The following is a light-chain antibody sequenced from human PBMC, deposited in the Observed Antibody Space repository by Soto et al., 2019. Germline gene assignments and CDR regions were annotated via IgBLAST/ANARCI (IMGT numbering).Light chain of an antibody. CDR2: GAS. Sequence: EIVLTQSPGTLSLSPGERAXXXXXXXQSVSNSYLAWYQQKPGQAPXLLMYGASSRATGIPDRFSGSGSGTDFTLTISRLEPEDFAVYYCQQYGSXXXXTFGQGTKVDIK. J-gene: IGKJ1*01. V-gene: IGKV3-20*01. CDR3: QQYGSXXXXT. CDR1: QSVSNSY.